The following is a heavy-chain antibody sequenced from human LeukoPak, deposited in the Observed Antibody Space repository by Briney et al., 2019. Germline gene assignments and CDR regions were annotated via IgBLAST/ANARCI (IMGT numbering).Heavy chain of an antibody. D-gene: IGHD3-22*01. CDR3: ARLKDYYDSSGYGDY. Sequence: GESLKISCKASGYTFTGYWIGWVRQMPGKGLEYMGIIDPSDSEIRYSPSFQGQVTISADKSISTACLQWSSLKASDTAMYYCARLKDYYDSSGYGDYWGQGTLVTVSS. V-gene: IGHV5-51*01. CDR2: IDPSDSEI. CDR1: GYTFTGYW. J-gene: IGHJ4*02.